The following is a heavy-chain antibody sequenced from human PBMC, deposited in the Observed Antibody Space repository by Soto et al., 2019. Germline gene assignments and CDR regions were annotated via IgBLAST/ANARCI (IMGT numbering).Heavy chain of an antibody. CDR1: GYTFTSYG. V-gene: IGHV1-18*01. D-gene: IGHD3-9*01. CDR2: ISAYNGNT. Sequence: ASVKVSCKASGYTFTSYGISWVRQAPGQGLEWMGWISAYNGNTNYAQKLQGRVTMTTDTSTSTAYMELRSLRSDDTAVYYCARDPGYFDWFQAYYFAYWGQGTLVTVSS. J-gene: IGHJ4*02. CDR3: ARDPGYFDWFQAYYFAY.